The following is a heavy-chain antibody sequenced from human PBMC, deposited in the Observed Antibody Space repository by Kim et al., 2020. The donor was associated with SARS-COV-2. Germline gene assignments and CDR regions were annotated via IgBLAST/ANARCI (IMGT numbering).Heavy chain of an antibody. V-gene: IGHV3-30*01. CDR3: ARTTVTSTD. Sequence: SKKNHADSGKGRFTISRDNSKNTLYLQMNSLRAEDTAVYYCARTTVTSTDWGQGTLVTVSS. J-gene: IGHJ4*02. D-gene: IGHD4-17*01. CDR2: SKK.